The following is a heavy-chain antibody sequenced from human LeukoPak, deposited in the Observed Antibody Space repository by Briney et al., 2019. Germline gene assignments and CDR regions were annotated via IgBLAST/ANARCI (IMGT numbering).Heavy chain of an antibody. D-gene: IGHD4-11*01. Sequence: SETLSLTCTVSGGSISSGGYYWSWIRQPPGKGLEWIGYIYHSGSTYYNPSLKSRVTISVDRSKNQFSLKLSSVTAADTAVYYCARDGVTTFFDYWGQGTLVTVSS. CDR1: GGSISSGGYY. CDR3: ARDGVTTFFDY. V-gene: IGHV4-30-2*01. J-gene: IGHJ4*02. CDR2: IYHSGST.